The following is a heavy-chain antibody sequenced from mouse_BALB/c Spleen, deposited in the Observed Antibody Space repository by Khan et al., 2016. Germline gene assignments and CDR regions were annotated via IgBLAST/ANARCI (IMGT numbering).Heavy chain of an antibody. J-gene: IGHJ2*01. D-gene: IGHD1-2*01. CDR2: IDPETGGT. V-gene: IGHV1-15*01. CDR1: GYTFTDYE. Sequence: QVQLQQSGAELVRPGASVTLSCKASGYTFTDYEMHWVKQTPVHGLEWIGAIDPETGGTAYNQKFKGKATLTADKSSSTAYMELRSLTSEDSAVYYCTRGIHYYGYYFAYWGQGTTLTVSS. CDR3: TRGIHYYGYYFAY.